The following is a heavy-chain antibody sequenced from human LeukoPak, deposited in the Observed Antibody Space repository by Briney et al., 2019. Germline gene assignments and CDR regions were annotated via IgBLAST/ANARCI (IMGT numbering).Heavy chain of an antibody. CDR2: FDPEDGET. CDR3: ATDTELLRLFDY. CDR1: GYTLTVLS. V-gene: IGHV1-24*01. D-gene: IGHD1-26*01. Sequence: ASVKVSCKVSGYTLTVLSMHWVRQAPGKGLEWMGGFDPEDGETIYAQKFQGRVTMTEDTSTDTAYMELSSLRSEDTAVYYCATDTELLRLFDYWGQGTLVTVSS. J-gene: IGHJ4*02.